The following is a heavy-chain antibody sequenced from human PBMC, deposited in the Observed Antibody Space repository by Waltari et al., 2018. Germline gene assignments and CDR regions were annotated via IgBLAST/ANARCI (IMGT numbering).Heavy chain of an antibody. D-gene: IGHD2-2*01. CDR2: IIPIFGTA. J-gene: IGHJ4*02. V-gene: IGHV1-69*12. Sequence: QVQLVQSGAEVKKPGSSVKVSCKASGGTFSSYAISWVRQAPGKGLEWMGGIIPIFGTANYAQKFQGRVTITADESTSTAYMELSSLRSEDTAVYYCARSDHCSSTSCYSLLDYWGQGTLVTVSS. CDR1: GGTFSSYA. CDR3: ARSDHCSSTSCYSLLDY.